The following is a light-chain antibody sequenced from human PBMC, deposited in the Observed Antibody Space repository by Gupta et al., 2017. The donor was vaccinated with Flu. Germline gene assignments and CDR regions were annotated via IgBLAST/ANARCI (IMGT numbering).Light chain of an antibody. V-gene: IGLV3-21*02. CDR2: DDS. J-gene: IGLJ3*02. CDR1: SIATKT. Sequence: SYVVTQPPSVSVAPGQTARITCGGDSIATKTVHWYQQKSGQAPVLVVYDDSDRPSGIPERFSGSNSGNTATLTISRVEAGEEADYYCQVWESRSDHPNWVFGGGTKLTVL. CDR3: QVWESRSDHPNWV.